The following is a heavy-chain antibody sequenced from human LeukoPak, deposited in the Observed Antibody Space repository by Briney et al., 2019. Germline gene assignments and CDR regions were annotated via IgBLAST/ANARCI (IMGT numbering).Heavy chain of an antibody. J-gene: IGHJ4*02. D-gene: IGHD2-2*02. CDR2: IYPGDSDT. Sequence: GASLKISCKGSGYSFTSYWIGWVRQMPGKGLEWMGIIYPGDSDTRYSPSFQGQVTISADRSISTAYLQWSSLKASDTAMYYCARLIVVPAAIAYYFDYWGQGTLVTVSS. CDR1: GYSFTSYW. CDR3: ARLIVVPAAIAYYFDY. V-gene: IGHV5-51*01.